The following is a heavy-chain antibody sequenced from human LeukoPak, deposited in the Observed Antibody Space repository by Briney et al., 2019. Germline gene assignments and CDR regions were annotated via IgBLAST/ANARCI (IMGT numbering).Heavy chain of an antibody. D-gene: IGHD5-24*01. Sequence: PSEPLSLTCTVSGGSISSYYWHWLRQPPGKGLEGIGYIYYSGSTNYNPSLKSRVTISVDTSKNQFSLKLSSVTAADTAVYYCAGRLWRRDGYNLSAFDIWGQGTMVTVSS. V-gene: IGHV4-59*01. CDR3: AGRLWRRDGYNLSAFDI. CDR1: GGSISSYY. CDR2: IYYSGST. J-gene: IGHJ3*02.